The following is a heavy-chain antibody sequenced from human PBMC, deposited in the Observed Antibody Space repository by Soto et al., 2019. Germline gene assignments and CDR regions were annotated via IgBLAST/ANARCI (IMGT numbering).Heavy chain of an antibody. CDR2: ISYDGRIK. D-gene: IGHD1-26*01. V-gene: IGHV3-30*18. Sequence: LKIARAASGVTLNSYGMHSGRQAPGKGLEWVAVISYDGRIKYYADSVKGRFTISRDNSKNTLYLQMNSLRAEDTAVYYCAKYGARRKYSGSSSDYWTQGTQVTVSS. J-gene: IGHJ4*02. CDR3: AKYGARRKYSGSSSDY. CDR1: GVTLNSYG.